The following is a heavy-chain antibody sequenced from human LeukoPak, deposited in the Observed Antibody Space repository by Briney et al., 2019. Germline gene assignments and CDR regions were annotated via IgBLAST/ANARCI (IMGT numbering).Heavy chain of an antibody. Sequence: PGRSLRLSCAASGFTFDDYAMYWVRQAPGKGLEWVSGISWNSGSIGYANSVKGRFTISRDNAKNSLYLQMNSLRAEDTALYYCAKDSDFWSGDFDYWGQGTLVTVSS. CDR2: ISWNSGSI. D-gene: IGHD3-3*01. CDR3: AKDSDFWSGDFDY. J-gene: IGHJ4*02. CDR1: GFTFDDYA. V-gene: IGHV3-9*01.